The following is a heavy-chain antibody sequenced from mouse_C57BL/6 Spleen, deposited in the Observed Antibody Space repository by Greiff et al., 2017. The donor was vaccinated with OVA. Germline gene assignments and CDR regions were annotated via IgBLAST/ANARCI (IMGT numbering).Heavy chain of an antibody. CDR3: ARAGSRDWYFDV. D-gene: IGHD1-1*01. CDR2: INPSSGYT. J-gene: IGHJ1*03. V-gene: IGHV1-7*01. Sequence: QVQLQQSGAELAKPGASVKLSCKASGYTFTSYWMHWVKQRPGQGLEWIGYINPSSGYTKYNQKFKVKATLTADKSSSTAYMQLSSLTYEDSAVYYCARAGSRDWYFDVWGTGTTVTVSS. CDR1: GYTFTSYW.